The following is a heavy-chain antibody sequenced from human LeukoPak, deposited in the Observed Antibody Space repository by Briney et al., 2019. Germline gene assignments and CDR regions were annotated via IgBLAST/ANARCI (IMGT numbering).Heavy chain of an antibody. Sequence: SETLSLTCTVSGGSISGYYWSWIRQPPGKGLEWIGYIYYSGSTNYNPSLKSRVTISVDTSKNQFSLKLSSVTAADTAVYYCARGDTAMAYFDYWGQGTLVTVSS. D-gene: IGHD5-18*01. J-gene: IGHJ4*02. CDR2: IYYSGST. V-gene: IGHV4-59*01. CDR1: GGSISGYY. CDR3: ARGDTAMAYFDY.